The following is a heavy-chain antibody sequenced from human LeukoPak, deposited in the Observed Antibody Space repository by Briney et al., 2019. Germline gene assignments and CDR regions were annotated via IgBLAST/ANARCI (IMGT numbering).Heavy chain of an antibody. D-gene: IGHD2-15*01. V-gene: IGHV3-64*01. CDR1: GFTFSSYA. Sequence: PGGSLRLSCAASGFTFSSYAMHWVRQAPGKGLEYVSAISSNGGSTYYANSVKGRSTISRDNSKNTLYLQMGSLRAEDMAVYYCARDGIFCSGGSCYPNDAFDIWGQGTMVTVSS. CDR3: ARDGIFCSGGSCYPNDAFDI. J-gene: IGHJ3*02. CDR2: ISSNGGST.